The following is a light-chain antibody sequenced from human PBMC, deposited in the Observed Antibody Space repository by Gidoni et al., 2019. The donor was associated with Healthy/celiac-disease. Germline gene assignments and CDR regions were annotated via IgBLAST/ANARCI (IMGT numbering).Light chain of an antibody. CDR2: GAS. CDR1: QSVRSSY. CDR3: QQYGSTRWT. Sequence: VVLTPSPRTLSLSPGGSGTLSCRSSQSVRSSYLAWYQQKPGQAPRLLIYGASSRATGIPDRFSGSGSGTDFTLTISRLEPEDFAVYYCQQYGSTRWTFGQGTKVEIK. V-gene: IGKV3-20*01. J-gene: IGKJ1*01.